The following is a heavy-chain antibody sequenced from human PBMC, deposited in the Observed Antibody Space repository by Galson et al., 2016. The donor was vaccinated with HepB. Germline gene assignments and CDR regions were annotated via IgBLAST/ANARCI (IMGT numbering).Heavy chain of an antibody. CDR1: GFTFSDYY. Sequence: SLRLSCAASGFTFSDYYMSWIRQAPGKGLEWVSYISSSGSTIFYADSVKGRFTISRDNAKNSLYLQMYSLGSDNTAVYYCAKREPGGREYYFDYWGQGTLVTVSS. V-gene: IGHV3-11*01. CDR3: AKREPGGREYYFDY. D-gene: IGHD2-15*01. J-gene: IGHJ4*02. CDR2: ISSSGSTI.